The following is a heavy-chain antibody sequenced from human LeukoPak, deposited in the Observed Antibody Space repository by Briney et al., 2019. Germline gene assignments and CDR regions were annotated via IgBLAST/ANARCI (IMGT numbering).Heavy chain of an antibody. J-gene: IGHJ2*01. CDR1: GSTLSALS. Sequence: GASVKVSCKVSGSTLSALSIHWVRQAPGKGLEYVGGSDPEDGETFHAQNFQGRVTMTEDTSIDTAYMELSSLRSEDTAVYYCVTDRARLFWYFDLWGRGTLVTASS. V-gene: IGHV1-24*01. D-gene: IGHD2-21*02. CDR2: SDPEDGET. CDR3: VTDRARLFWYFDL.